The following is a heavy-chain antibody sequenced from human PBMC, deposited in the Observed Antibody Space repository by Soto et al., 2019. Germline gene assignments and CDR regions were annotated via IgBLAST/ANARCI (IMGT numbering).Heavy chain of an antibody. J-gene: IGHJ3*01. D-gene: IGHD2-21*02. Sequence: QVQLQDSGPGLVKPSETLSLTCTVSGGSISNFYWSWIRQSPGKGLEWIGYGYMYYSGNTNYNPSIESRVTISVDTSKNQISLKFTSVTAEDTALYYCARGSLSTETANALDVWGPGTMVTVSS. CDR3: ARGSLSTETANALDV. V-gene: IGHV4-59*01. CDR1: GGSISNFY. CDR2: MYYSGNT.